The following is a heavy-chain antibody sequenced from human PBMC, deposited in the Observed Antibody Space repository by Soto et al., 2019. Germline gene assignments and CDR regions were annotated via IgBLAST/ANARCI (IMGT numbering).Heavy chain of an antibody. CDR1: GVSVTNGDYY. J-gene: IGHJ5*02. Sequence: SETLSLTFAVSGVSVTNGDYYWTWMRQSPVKVLEWIGNIYYTETTNYNPSLNSRLSISIDTSRNQFSLQLTSVTAADTAIYYCARQRRGGYWFDPWGQGTLVTVSS. CDR2: IYYTETT. CDR3: ARQRRGGYWFDP. V-gene: IGHV4-30-4*01.